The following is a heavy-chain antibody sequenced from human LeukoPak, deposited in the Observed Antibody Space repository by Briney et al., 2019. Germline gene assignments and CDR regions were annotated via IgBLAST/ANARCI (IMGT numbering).Heavy chain of an antibody. Sequence: PSETLSLTCAVSGYSISSGYYWGWIRQPPGKGLEWIGSIYHSGSTYYNPSLKSRVTISVDTSKNQFPLKLSSVTAADTAVYYCARDSYSSSWHFDYWGQGTLVTVSS. D-gene: IGHD6-13*01. CDR1: GYSISSGYY. V-gene: IGHV4-38-2*02. J-gene: IGHJ4*02. CDR3: ARDSYSSSWHFDY. CDR2: IYHSGST.